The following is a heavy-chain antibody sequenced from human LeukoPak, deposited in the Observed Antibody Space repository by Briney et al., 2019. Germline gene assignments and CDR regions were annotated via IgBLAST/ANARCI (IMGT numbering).Heavy chain of an antibody. V-gene: IGHV4-39*07. Sequence: PSETLSLTCTVSGGSISSSSYYWGWIRQPPGKGLEWIGSIYYSGSTYYNPSLKSRVTISVDTSKNQFSLKLSSVTAADTAVYYCARSDYYDSSGGLDYWGQGTLVTVSS. D-gene: IGHD3-22*01. CDR1: GGSISSSSYY. CDR3: ARSDYYDSSGGLDY. J-gene: IGHJ4*02. CDR2: IYYSGST.